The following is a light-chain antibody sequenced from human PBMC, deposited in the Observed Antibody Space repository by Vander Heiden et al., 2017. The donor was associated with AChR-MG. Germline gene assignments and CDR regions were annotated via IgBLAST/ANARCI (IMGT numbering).Light chain of an antibody. V-gene: IGKV1-39*01. CDR1: QTISNY. CDR3: QQTYSSFPFT. Sequence: DINMTQSPSSLSASVGDRVTIPCRASQTISNYLNWYQQKPGKAPKLLIYDTSSLQTGVPSRFSGSGSGTDFILTISSLQPEDFATYYCQQTYSSFPFTFGPGTKVDVK. CDR2: DTS. J-gene: IGKJ3*01.